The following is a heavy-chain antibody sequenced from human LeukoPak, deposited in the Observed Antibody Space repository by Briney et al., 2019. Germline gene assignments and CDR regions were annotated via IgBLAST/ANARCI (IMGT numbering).Heavy chain of an antibody. J-gene: IGHJ3*02. D-gene: IGHD3-22*01. Sequence: GRSLRLSCAASVFTLDDYAMHSVRQAPRKGLEWVSGNSWNSGSIGYVDSVKGRFTISRDNDKNSLYLQMDSMRAEDTAFYYCARAFYDSTGSAFDIWGQGTMVTVSS. CDR1: VFTLDDYA. V-gene: IGHV3-9*01. CDR3: ARAFYDSTGSAFDI. CDR2: NSWNSGSI.